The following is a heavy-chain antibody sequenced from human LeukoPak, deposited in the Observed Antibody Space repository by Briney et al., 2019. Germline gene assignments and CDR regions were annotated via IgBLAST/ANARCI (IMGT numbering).Heavy chain of an antibody. Sequence: KASETLSLTCTVSGDSITGSSYYWGWIRQPPGKGLEWLGSMYYSGSTYSNPSLKSRVTISVDTSKNQFSLKLSSVTAADTAVYYCARHYYDSTGYYYFDYWGQGTLVTVSS. CDR1: GDSITGSSYY. J-gene: IGHJ4*02. V-gene: IGHV4-39*01. CDR2: MYYSGST. D-gene: IGHD3-22*01. CDR3: ARHYYDSTGYYYFDY.